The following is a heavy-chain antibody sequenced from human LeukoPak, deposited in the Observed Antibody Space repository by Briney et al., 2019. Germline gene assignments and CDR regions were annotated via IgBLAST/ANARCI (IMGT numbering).Heavy chain of an antibody. CDR3: ARGGEQLVLDY. CDR1: GGTFSSYA. CDR2: IIPILGIA. V-gene: IGHV1-69*04. Sequence: SVKVFCKASGGTFSSYAISWVRQAPGQGLEWMGRIIPILGIANYAQKFQGRVTITADKSTSTAYMELSSLRSEDTAVYYCARGGEQLVLDYWGQGTLVTVSS. J-gene: IGHJ4*02. D-gene: IGHD6-6*01.